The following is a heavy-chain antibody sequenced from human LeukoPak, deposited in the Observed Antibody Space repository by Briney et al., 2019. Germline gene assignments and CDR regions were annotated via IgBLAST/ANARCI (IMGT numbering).Heavy chain of an antibody. J-gene: IGHJ4*02. CDR1: GGSISSFY. Sequence: PSETLSLTCTVSGGSISSFYWSWIRQPPGKGPEWIGNIYYSGSTTYNPSLKSRVTISVDTSKNQFSLRLSSATAADTAVFYCARVYSVSYFDYWGQGTLVTVSS. CDR2: IYYSGST. V-gene: IGHV4-59*01. CDR3: ARVYSVSYFDY. D-gene: IGHD2-21*01.